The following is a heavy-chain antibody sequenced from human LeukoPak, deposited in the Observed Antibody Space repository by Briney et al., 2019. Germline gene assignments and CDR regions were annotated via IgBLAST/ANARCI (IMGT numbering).Heavy chain of an antibody. J-gene: IGHJ4*02. Sequence: GSSVKVSCKASGGTFTSYAISWVRHAPGQGLEWMGRIIPIFGIANYAQKFQGRVTITADKSTSTAYMELSSLRSEDTAVYFCARSGNYDSSGYRDYWGQGTLVTVSS. CDR2: IIPIFGIA. V-gene: IGHV1-69*04. CDR1: GGTFTSYA. D-gene: IGHD3-22*01. CDR3: ARSGNYDSSGYRDY.